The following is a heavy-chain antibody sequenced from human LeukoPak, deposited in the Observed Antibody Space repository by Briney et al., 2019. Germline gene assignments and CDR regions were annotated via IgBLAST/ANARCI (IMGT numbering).Heavy chain of an antibody. CDR3: ARASCGYLYYFDY. V-gene: IGHV4-34*01. Sequence: SETLSLTCAVYGGSFSGYYWSWIRQPPGKGLEWIGEINHSGSTNYNPSLKSRVTISVDTSKNQFSLKLSSVTAADTAVYYCARASCGYLYYFDYWGQGTLVTVSS. J-gene: IGHJ4*02. CDR2: INHSGST. D-gene: IGHD3-22*01. CDR1: GGSFSGYY.